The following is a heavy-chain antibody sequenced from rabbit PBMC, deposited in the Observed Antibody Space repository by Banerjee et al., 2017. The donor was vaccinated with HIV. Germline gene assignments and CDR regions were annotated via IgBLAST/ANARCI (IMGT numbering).Heavy chain of an antibody. CDR2: MDAGSSGST. J-gene: IGHJ6*01. V-gene: IGHV1S45*01. D-gene: IGHD7-1*01. Sequence: QEQLKETGGGLVQPGGSLTLTCTASGFDFSSYYMSWVRQAPGKGLEWIACMDAGSSGSTNYASWAKGRFTISKTSSTTVTLQMTSLAAADTATYFCARGDGAYAGYDGLWGPGTLVTVS. CDR1: GFDFSSYYM. CDR3: ARGDGAYAGYDGL.